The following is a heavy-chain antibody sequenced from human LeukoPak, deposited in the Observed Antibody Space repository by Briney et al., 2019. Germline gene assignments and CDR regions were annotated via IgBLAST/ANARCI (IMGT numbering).Heavy chain of an antibody. J-gene: IGHJ5*02. CDR2: INPNGGGT. V-gene: IGHV1-2*02. D-gene: IGHD3-3*01. Sequence: ASVKVSCKASGYTFTGYYMHWVRQAPGQGLEWMGWINPNGGGTNYAQKFQGRVTMTRDTSISTAYMELSRLRSDDTAVYYCARVAIFGVVINEGWFDPWGQGTLVTVSS. CDR3: ARVAIFGVVINEGWFDP. CDR1: GYTFTGYY.